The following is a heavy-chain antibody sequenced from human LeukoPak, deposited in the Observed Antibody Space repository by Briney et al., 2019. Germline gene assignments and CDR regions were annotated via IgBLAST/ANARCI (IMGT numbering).Heavy chain of an antibody. J-gene: IGHJ4*02. CDR3: AEERQGGATPFDY. CDR1: GFTFTGHS. D-gene: IGHD1-26*01. V-gene: IGHV3-30*04. CDR2: VAGNEKTI. Sequence: PGRSLRLSCVASGFTFTGHSMHWVRQAPGKGLEWVAVVAGNEKTIFYADSLKGRFTISRDNSKNTLFLQMNSLREEDTAVYYCAEERQGGATPFDYWGQGSLSPSPQ.